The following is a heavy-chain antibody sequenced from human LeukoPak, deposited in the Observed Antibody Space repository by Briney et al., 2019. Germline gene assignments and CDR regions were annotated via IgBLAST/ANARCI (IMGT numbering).Heavy chain of an antibody. V-gene: IGHV3-73*01. Sequence: GGSLRLSCAASGFTFSGSAMHWVRQASGKGLEWVGRIRSKANSYATAYAASVKGRFTISRDDSKNTAYLQMNSLRAEDTAVYYCARDNAQYGNWFDPWGQGTLVTVSS. CDR2: IRSKANSYAT. CDR3: ARDNAQYGNWFDP. CDR1: GFTFSGSA. J-gene: IGHJ5*02. D-gene: IGHD4-11*01.